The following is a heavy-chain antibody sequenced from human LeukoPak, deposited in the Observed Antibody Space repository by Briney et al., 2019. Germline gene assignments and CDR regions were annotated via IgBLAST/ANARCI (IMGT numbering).Heavy chain of an antibody. CDR2: IIPIFGTA. CDR3: VLEGNWNYIARLGITGFDP. CDR1: GGTFGSYA. Sequence: SVKVSCKASGGTFGSYAISWVRQAPGQGLEWMGRIIPIFGTANYAQKFQGRVTITTDESTSTAYMELSSLRSEDTAVYYCVLEGNWNYIARLGITGFDPWGQGTLVTVSS. V-gene: IGHV1-69*05. J-gene: IGHJ5*02. D-gene: IGHD1-7*01.